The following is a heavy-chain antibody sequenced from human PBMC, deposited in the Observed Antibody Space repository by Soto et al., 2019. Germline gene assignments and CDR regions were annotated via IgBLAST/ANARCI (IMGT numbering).Heavy chain of an antibody. V-gene: IGHV4-31*03. D-gene: IGHD2-15*01. CDR1: GGSISSGGYY. CDR3: ARGLVVVAATPYFDY. CDR2: IYYSGST. Sequence: QVQLQESGPGLVKPSQTLSLTCTVSGGSISSGGYYWSWIRQHPGKGLEGIGYIYYSGSTYYNPSLKSRVTISVDTSKNQFSLKLSSVTAADTAVYYCARGLVVVAATPYFDYWGQGTLVTVSS. J-gene: IGHJ4*02.